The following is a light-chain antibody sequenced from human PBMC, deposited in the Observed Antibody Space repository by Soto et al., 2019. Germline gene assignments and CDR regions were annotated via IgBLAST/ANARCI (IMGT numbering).Light chain of an antibody. CDR2: GAS. CDR1: QSINSRY. Sequence: EIVLTQSPGTLSLSPGERATLSCRASQSINSRYLAWYQQKPGQAPRLLIYGASSRATGIPDRFSGSRSGTDFTLTISRLEPEDSAVYYYQQFGSSPGFTFGPGTKVDIK. J-gene: IGKJ3*01. CDR3: QQFGSSPGFT. V-gene: IGKV3-20*01.